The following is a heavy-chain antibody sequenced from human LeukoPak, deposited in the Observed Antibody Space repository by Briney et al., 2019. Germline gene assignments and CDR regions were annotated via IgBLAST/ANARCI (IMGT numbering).Heavy chain of an antibody. Sequence: GGSLRLSCAASGFIFTNYAMHWVRQAPGKGLEWVSDISWNSGTIGYADSAKGRFTISRDNAKNSLYLHMNSLRAEDTALYYCARSSNKEYSSSWGYYFDYWGQGTLVTVSS. J-gene: IGHJ4*02. CDR1: GFIFTNYA. CDR2: ISWNSGTI. D-gene: IGHD6-13*01. CDR3: ARSSNKEYSSSWGYYFDY. V-gene: IGHV3-9*01.